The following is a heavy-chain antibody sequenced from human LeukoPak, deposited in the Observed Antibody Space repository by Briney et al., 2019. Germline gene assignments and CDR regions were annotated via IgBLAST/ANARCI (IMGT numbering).Heavy chain of an antibody. J-gene: IGHJ3*02. CDR2: IYPADSDT. Sequence: GESLKISCKGSGYSFSNNWIGWVRQMPGKGLEWMGIIYPADSDTRYSPSFQGQVTFSADKSISTAYLQWNSLKASDTAMYYCARQGGYSYGIDAFDIWGQGTMVTVSS. CDR3: ARQGGYSYGIDAFDI. D-gene: IGHD5-18*01. CDR1: GYSFSNNW. V-gene: IGHV5-51*01.